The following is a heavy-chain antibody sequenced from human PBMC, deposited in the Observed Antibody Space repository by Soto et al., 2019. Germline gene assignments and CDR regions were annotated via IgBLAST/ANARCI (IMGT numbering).Heavy chain of an antibody. CDR1: GGSISSYY. Sequence: SETLSLTCTVSGGSISSYYWSWIRQPPGKGLEWIGYIYYSGSTNYNPSLKSRVTISVDTSKNQFSLKLSSVTAADTAVYYCARDYVGSCWYSWFDPWGQGTLVTVSS. CDR3: ARDYVGSCWYSWFDP. V-gene: IGHV4-59*01. D-gene: IGHD6-13*01. CDR2: IYYSGST. J-gene: IGHJ5*02.